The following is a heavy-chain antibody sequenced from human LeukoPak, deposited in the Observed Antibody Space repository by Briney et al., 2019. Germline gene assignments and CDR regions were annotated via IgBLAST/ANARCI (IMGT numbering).Heavy chain of an antibody. J-gene: IGHJ6*02. D-gene: IGHD3-3*01. CDR2: INPNSGGT. Sequence: ASVKVSCKASGYTFTGYYMHWVRQAPGQGLEWMGWINPNSGGTNYAQKFQGWVTMTRDTPISTAYMELSRLRSDDTAVYYCAREQRFLDPQGGYYGMDVWGQGTTVTVSS. V-gene: IGHV1-2*04. CDR1: GYTFTGYY. CDR3: AREQRFLDPQGGYYGMDV.